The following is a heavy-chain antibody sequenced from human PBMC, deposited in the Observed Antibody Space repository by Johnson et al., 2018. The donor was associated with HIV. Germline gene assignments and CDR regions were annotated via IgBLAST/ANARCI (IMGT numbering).Heavy chain of an antibody. CDR1: GFTFSSYW. D-gene: IGHD6-13*01. CDR3: ARKSPEGTFDI. CDR2: INSDESST. V-gene: IGHV3-74*01. J-gene: IGHJ3*02. Sequence: VQLVESGGGLVQPGGSLRLSCAASGFTFSSYWMHWVRQAPGKGLVWVSRINSDESSTTYADSVKGRFTISRDNAKNTLYLQMSSLRAEDTAIYYCARKSPEGTFDIWGQGTMVTVSS.